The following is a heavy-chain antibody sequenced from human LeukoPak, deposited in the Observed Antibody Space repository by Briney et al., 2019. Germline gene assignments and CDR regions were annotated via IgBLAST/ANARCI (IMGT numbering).Heavy chain of an antibody. Sequence: PGGSLRLSCAASGFTFRDYYMSWIRQAPGKGLEWISDIGSSGKTIYYADSVKGRFTISRDTSKNTVSLQMNSLRAEDTAVYYCAGDKTTGGWYEFDYWGQGTLVTVSS. CDR2: IGSSGKTI. CDR3: AGDKTTGGWYEFDY. D-gene: IGHD6-19*01. J-gene: IGHJ4*02. CDR1: GFTFRDYY. V-gene: IGHV3-11*01.